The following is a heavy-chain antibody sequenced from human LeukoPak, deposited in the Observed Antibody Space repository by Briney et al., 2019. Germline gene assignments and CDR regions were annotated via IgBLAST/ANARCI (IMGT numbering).Heavy chain of an antibody. CDR1: GFTFSSYA. V-gene: IGHV3-23*01. CDR2: ISGSGGKT. Sequence: GGSLRLSCAASGFTFSSYAMTWVRQAPGKGLEWVSGISGSGGKTNYAASVKGRFTISRDNSKNTLFLQMNSLRAEDTAVYYCARDWCIYDSSGYHYWGQGTLVTVSS. CDR3: ARDWCIYDSSGYHY. J-gene: IGHJ4*02. D-gene: IGHD3-22*01.